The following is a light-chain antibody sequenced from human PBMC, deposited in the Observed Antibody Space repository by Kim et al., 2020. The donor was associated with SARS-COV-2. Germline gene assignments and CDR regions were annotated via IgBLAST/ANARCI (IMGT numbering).Light chain of an antibody. CDR3: AAWDDTLKGV. CDR2: NNN. V-gene: IGLV1-44*01. J-gene: IGLJ3*02. CDR1: SSNIGRNT. Sequence: PGQRVIISCSGTSSNIGRNTVLWFQQLPGTAPRLLISNNNERPSGIPDRFSGSKSGTSASLAISGLQSEDEADYYCAAWDDTLKGVFGGGTKLTVL.